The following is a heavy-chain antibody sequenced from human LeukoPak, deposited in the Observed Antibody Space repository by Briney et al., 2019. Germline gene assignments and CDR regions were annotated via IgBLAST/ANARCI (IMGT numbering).Heavy chain of an antibody. Sequence: ASVKVSCKASGYTFTGYGITWVRLAPGQGLEWVGWNSTYNGNTNYAQKVQGRATLTTDTSTSTAYMELRSLTSDDTAVYYCARSRSYPDYWGQGTLVTVSS. V-gene: IGHV1-18*01. CDR2: NSTYNGNT. D-gene: IGHD1-26*01. CDR3: ARSRSYPDY. CDR1: GYTFTGYG. J-gene: IGHJ4*02.